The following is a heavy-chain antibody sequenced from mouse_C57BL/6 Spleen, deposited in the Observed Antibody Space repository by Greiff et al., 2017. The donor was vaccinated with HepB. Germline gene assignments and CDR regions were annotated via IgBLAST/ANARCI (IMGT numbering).Heavy chain of an antibody. CDR2: IYPGGGYT. CDR1: GYTFTNYW. D-gene: IGHD5-2*01. J-gene: IGHJ4*01. V-gene: IGHV1-63*01. Sequence: VQLQESGAELVRPGTSVKMSCKASGYTFTNYWIGWAKQRPGHGLEWIGDIYPGGGYTNYNEKFKGKATLTADKSSSTAYMQFSSLTSEDSAIYYCAREGEYPYAMDYWGQGTSVTVSS. CDR3: AREGEYPYAMDY.